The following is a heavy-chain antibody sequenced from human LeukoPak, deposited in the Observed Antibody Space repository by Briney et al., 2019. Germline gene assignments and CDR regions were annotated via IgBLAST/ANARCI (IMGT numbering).Heavy chain of an antibody. D-gene: IGHD2-21*02. CDR1: SGSFSGYY. CDR3: ARTSQLLSGWFDP. J-gene: IGHJ5*02. Sequence: SETLSLTCAVYSGSFSGYYWSWIRQPPGKGLEWIGEINHSGSTNYDPSLKSRVTISVDTSKNQFSLKLSSVTAADTAVYYCARTSQLLSGWFDPWGQGTLVTVSS. CDR2: INHSGST. V-gene: IGHV4-34*01.